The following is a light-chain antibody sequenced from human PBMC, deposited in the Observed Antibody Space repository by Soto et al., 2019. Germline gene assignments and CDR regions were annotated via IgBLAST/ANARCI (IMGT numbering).Light chain of an antibody. J-gene: IGLJ2*01. V-gene: IGLV2-14*01. CDR2: EVS. Sequence: QSALTQPASVSGSPGQSITISCTGTSSDVGGYNYVSWYQQHPGKAPKLMIYEVSNRPSGVSNRFSGSKSGNTASLTISGLQAEVEADYYCSSYTSSSTPLVFGGGTKLTVL. CDR1: SSDVGGYNY. CDR3: SSYTSSSTPLV.